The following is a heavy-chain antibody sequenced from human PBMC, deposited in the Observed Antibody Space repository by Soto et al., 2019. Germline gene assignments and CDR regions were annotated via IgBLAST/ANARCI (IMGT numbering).Heavy chain of an antibody. J-gene: IGHJ6*02. CDR2: IIPIFGTA. CDR1: GGTFSSYA. Sequence: SVKVPCKASGGTFSSYAISWVRQAPGQGLEWMGGIIPIFGTANYAQKFQGRVTMTADESTSTAYMELSRLRSEDTAVYYWARDRGLRGNVWGQGTTVTVSS. CDR3: ARDRGLRGNV. D-gene: IGHD3-16*01. V-gene: IGHV1-69*13.